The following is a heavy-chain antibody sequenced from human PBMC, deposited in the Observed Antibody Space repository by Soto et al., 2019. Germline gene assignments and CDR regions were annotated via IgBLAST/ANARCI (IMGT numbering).Heavy chain of an antibody. CDR1: GASISGFY. CDR2: IYATGTT. Sequence: PSETPSLTCTVSGASISGFYWSWIRKSAGKGLEWIGRIYATGTTDYNPSHKSRVMMSVDTSKKQFSLKLRSVTAADTAVYYCVRDGTKTLRDWFDPWGQGISVTVSS. V-gene: IGHV4-4*07. J-gene: IGHJ5*02. CDR3: VRDGTKTLRDWFDP. D-gene: IGHD1-1*01.